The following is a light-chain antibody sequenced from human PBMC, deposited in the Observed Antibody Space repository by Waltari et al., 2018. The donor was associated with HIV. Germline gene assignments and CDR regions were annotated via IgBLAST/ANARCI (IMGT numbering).Light chain of an antibody. CDR1: SSYLCSSNY. V-gene: IGLV2-14*01. CDR2: ELM. CDR3: SSYTAATTVV. J-gene: IGLJ2*01. Sequence: QSGLTQPSSVSWAPRQAITISFNGSSSYLCSSNYCSWDQHHPCKAPSLLIGELMYRPSVVSSRYSASKSGNTASLTISGLMSEDEAIYYCSSYTAATTVVFGGGTRVTVL.